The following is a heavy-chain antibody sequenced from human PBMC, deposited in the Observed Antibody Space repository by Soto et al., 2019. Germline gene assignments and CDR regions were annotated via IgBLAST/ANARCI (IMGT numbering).Heavy chain of an antibody. CDR1: GGSISSYY. Sequence: SETLSLTCTVSGGSISSYYWSWIRQPPGKGLEWIGEINHSGSTNYNPSLKSRVTISVDTSKNQFSLKLSSVTAADTAVYYCAREGSGSSFFDYWGQGTLVTVSS. CDR2: INHSGST. J-gene: IGHJ4*02. D-gene: IGHD3-10*01. CDR3: AREGSGSSFFDY. V-gene: IGHV4-34*01.